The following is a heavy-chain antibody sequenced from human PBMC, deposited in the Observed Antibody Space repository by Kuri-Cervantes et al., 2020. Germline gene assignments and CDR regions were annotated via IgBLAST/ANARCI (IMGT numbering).Heavy chain of an antibody. CDR3: ARGAAAVSGYYYGMDV. CDR2: ISAYNGNT. D-gene: IGHD6-13*01. CDR1: GYTFTSYG. J-gene: IGHJ6*02. V-gene: IGHV1-18*01. Sequence: ASVKVSCKVSGYTFTSYGISWVRQAPGQGLEWMGWISAYNGNTNYAQKLQGRVTMTTDTSTSTAYMELRSLRSDDTAVYYCARGAAAVSGYYYGMDVWGQGTTVTVSS.